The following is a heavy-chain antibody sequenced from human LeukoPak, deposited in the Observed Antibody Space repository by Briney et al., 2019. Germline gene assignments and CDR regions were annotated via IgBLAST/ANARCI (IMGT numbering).Heavy chain of an antibody. CDR2: IYPGDSDT. CDR3: ARSVRITMVRGAKGRPNSFDY. J-gene: IGHJ4*02. CDR1: GYSFTSYW. Sequence: GESLKISCKGSGYSFTSYWIGWVRQMPGKGLEWMGIIYPGDSDTRYSPSFQGQVTISADKSISTAYLQWSSLKASDTAMYYCARSVRITMVRGAKGRPNSFDYWGQGTLVTVSS. V-gene: IGHV5-51*01. D-gene: IGHD3-10*01.